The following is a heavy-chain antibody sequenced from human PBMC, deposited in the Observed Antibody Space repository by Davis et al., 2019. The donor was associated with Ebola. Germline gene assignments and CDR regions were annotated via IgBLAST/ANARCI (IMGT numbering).Heavy chain of an antibody. D-gene: IGHD2-21*02. CDR3: ARSDSHLVWDY. CDR2: INAGNGHI. Sequence: ASVKVSCKASGYTFTSYDINWVRQAPGQRLEWMGWINAGNGHINYSQKFQGRVAFSGDTSASIAYMEVSSLRSEDTAVYYCARSDSHLVWDYWGQGTLVTVSS. J-gene: IGHJ4*02. CDR1: GYTFTSYD. V-gene: IGHV1-3*01.